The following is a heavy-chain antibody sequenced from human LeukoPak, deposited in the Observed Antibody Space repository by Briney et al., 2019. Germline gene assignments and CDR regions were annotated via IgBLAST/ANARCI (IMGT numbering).Heavy chain of an antibody. J-gene: IGHJ5*02. D-gene: IGHD2-2*01. CDR1: GLTSSDHP. CDR2: ISGGTRLVI. CDR3: ARLIGYCSSTSCQDGWFDP. V-gene: IGHV3-48*02. Sequence: PGGSLRLSCEVSGLTSSDHPMNWVRQAPGKGLEWVSYISGGTRLVIYYAESVKGRFTTSRDHAKKTVYLQMNDVRDEDTAVYYCARLIGYCSSTSCQDGWFDPWGQGTLVTVSS.